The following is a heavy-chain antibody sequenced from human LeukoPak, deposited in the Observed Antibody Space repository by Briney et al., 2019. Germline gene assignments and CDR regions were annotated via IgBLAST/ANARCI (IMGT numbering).Heavy chain of an antibody. J-gene: IGHJ4*02. Sequence: PGGSLRLSCAASGFTFSSYSMNWVRQAPGKGLEWVSSISSSSSYIYYADSVKGRFTISRDNAKNSLYLQMNSLRAEDTAVYYCARDRSGYDQYSSGWYYYFDYWGQGTLVTVSS. V-gene: IGHV3-21*01. CDR3: ARDRSGYDQYSSGWYYYFDY. D-gene: IGHD6-19*01. CDR1: GFTFSSYS. CDR2: ISSSSSYI.